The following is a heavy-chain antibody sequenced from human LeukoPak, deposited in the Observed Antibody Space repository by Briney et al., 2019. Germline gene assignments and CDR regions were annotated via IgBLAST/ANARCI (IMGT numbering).Heavy chain of an antibody. CDR3: AKLATVTTWDY. V-gene: IGHV3-30*18. J-gene: IGHJ4*02. D-gene: IGHD4-17*01. CDR2: ISYDGRNK. CDR1: GFTFSSYG. Sequence: GGSLRLSCAASGFTFSSYGMHWVRQAPGKGLEWVAVISYDGRNKYYADSVKGRFTISRDNSKNTLYLQMNSLRAEDTAVYYCAKLATVTTWDYWGQGTLVTVSS.